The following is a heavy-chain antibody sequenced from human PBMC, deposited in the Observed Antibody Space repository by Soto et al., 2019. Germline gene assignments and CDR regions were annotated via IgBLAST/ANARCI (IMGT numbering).Heavy chain of an antibody. Sequence: QVQLVQSGAEVKKPGASVKVSCKASGYTFTNFYVHWVRQAPGQGLEWMGRINPSGGSTSYAQRVQGRGTMTRDTSTNTVYMELRSLRSEDTAVYFCARGGSVVVVTDGFGYWGQGTLVTVSS. CDR2: INPSGGST. V-gene: IGHV1-46*01. CDR3: ARGGSVVVVTDGFGY. CDR1: GYTFTNFY. J-gene: IGHJ4*02. D-gene: IGHD2-21*02.